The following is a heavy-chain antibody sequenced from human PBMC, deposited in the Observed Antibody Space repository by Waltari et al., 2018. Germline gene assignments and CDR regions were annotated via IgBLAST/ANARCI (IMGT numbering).Heavy chain of an antibody. Sequence: QVQLVQSGAEVKKPGASVKVSCKASGYTFTGYYMPWVRQAPGQGLEWMGWIIPIGGGTNYAQKLQGRGTMTRNTSISTAYMGLSRLRSDDTAVYYCARDRRLLAPRNGFDPWGQGTLVTVSS. CDR2: IIPIGGGT. CDR1: GYTFTGYY. V-gene: IGHV1-2*02. D-gene: IGHD5-12*01. CDR3: ARDRRLLAPRNGFDP. J-gene: IGHJ5*02.